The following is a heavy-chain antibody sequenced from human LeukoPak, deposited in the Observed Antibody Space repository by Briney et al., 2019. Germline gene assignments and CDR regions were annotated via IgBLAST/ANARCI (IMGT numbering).Heavy chain of an antibody. J-gene: IGHJ4*02. CDR3: ARVDMVRGVIEGYYFDY. D-gene: IGHD3-10*01. CDR1: GYTFTGYY. CDR2: INPNSGGT. Sequence: ASVKVSCKASGYTFTGYYMHWVRQAPGQGLEWMGWINPNSGGTNCAQKFQGRVTMTRDTSISTAYMELSRLRSDDTAVYYCARVDMVRGVIEGYYFDYWGQGTLVTVSS. V-gene: IGHV1-2*02.